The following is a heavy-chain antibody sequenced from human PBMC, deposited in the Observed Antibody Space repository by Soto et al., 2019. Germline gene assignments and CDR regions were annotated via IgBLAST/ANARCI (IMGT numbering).Heavy chain of an antibody. V-gene: IGHV4-4*07. CDR1: GGSISSYY. Sequence: SETLSLTCTVSGGSISSYYWSWIRQPAGKGLEWIGRIYTSGSTNYNPSLKSRVTMSVDASKNQFSLKLSSVTAADTAVYYCARDWNDFWSGYQTNYFDYWGQGTLVTVSS. J-gene: IGHJ4*02. CDR3: ARDWNDFWSGYQTNYFDY. CDR2: IYTSGST. D-gene: IGHD3-3*01.